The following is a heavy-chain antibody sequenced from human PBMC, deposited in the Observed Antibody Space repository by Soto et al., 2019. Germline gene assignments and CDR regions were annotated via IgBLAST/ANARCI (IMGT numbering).Heavy chain of an antibody. CDR3: ARSLGYDYGDYSWFDP. D-gene: IGHD4-17*01. CDR1: GFTFDDYG. CDR2: INWNGGSI. V-gene: IGHV3-20*04. J-gene: IGHJ5*02. Sequence: EVQLVESGGGVVRPGGSLRLSCAASGFTFDDYGMSWVRQAPGKGLEWVSGINWNGGSISYGDSVKGRFTISRDNTKNSLYLQMNSLRVEDTALYYCARSLGYDYGDYSWFDPWGQGTLVTVSS.